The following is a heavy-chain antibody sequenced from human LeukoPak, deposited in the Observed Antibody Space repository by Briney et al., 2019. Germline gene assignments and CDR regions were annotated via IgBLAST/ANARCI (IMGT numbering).Heavy chain of an antibody. CDR1: GASISGYY. J-gene: IGHJ4*02. Sequence: SETLSLTCSVSGASISGYYWSWLRQTPWKGLEWIGYVYYTGSTNYNPSLQSRVTITVDTSNNQFSLNLRFVTAADTAVYYCARYVRDSGTYDFDYWGQGTLVTVSS. CDR2: VYYTGST. CDR3: ARYVRDSGTYDFDY. V-gene: IGHV4-59*13. D-gene: IGHD3-3*01.